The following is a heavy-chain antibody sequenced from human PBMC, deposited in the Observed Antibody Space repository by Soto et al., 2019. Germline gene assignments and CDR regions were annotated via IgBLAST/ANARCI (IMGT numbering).Heavy chain of an antibody. V-gene: IGHV4-4*02. CDR1: GGPITNTNG. CDR2: ISHRGST. D-gene: IGHD1-1*01. Sequence: QVQLQESGPGLVKPSGTLSLTSAVSGGPITNTNGWGWIRKPQGKGLGGIGEISHRGSTNYTPSLRSRVTISVDKSKNQFSLKLTSVTAADTAVYYCASRRSLGYPFDYWGQGTLVTVSS. CDR3: ASRRSLGYPFDY. J-gene: IGHJ4*02.